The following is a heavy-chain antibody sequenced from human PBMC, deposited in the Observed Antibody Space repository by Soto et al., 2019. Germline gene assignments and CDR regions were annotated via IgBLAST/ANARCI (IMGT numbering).Heavy chain of an antibody. J-gene: IGHJ6*02. CDR3: ATSGWNEDFYYYYGMDV. CDR1: GGSISIYY. CDR2: IYYSGST. V-gene: IGHV4-59*12. D-gene: IGHD6-19*01. Sequence: PSETLSLTCTVSGGSISIYYWSWIRQPPGKGLEWIGYIYYSGSTKYNPSLKSRVTISVDKSKNQFSLNLTSVTAADTAVYYCATSGWNEDFYYYYGMDVLGQGTTVTVSS.